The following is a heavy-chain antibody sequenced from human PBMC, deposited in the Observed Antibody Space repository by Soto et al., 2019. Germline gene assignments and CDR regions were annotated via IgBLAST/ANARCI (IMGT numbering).Heavy chain of an antibody. CDR2: IKSKTDGGTT. Sequence: EVQLVESGGGLVKPGGSLRLSCAASGFTFSNAWMSWVRQAPGKGLEWVGRIKSKTDGGTTDYAAPVKGRFTISRDXSXSTLYLQMNSLKTEDTAVYYCTPDGVVLLWFGEWNYWGQGTLVTVSS. CDR1: GFTFSNAW. D-gene: IGHD3-10*01. CDR3: TPDGVVLLWFGEWNY. J-gene: IGHJ4*02. V-gene: IGHV3-15*01.